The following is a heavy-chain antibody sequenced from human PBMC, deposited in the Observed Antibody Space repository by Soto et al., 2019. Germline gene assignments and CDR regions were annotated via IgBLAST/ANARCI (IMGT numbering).Heavy chain of an antibody. CDR2: IYYSGST. J-gene: IGHJ4*02. CDR1: GGSISSGDYY. V-gene: IGHV4-30-4*01. CDR3: ARVANYYDSSGYSDY. D-gene: IGHD3-22*01. Sequence: SETLSLTCTVSGGSISSGDYYWSWIRQPPGKGLEWIGYIYYSGSTYYNPSLKSRVTIPVDTSKNQFSLKLSSVTAADTAVYYCARVANYYDSSGYSDYWGQGTLVTVSS.